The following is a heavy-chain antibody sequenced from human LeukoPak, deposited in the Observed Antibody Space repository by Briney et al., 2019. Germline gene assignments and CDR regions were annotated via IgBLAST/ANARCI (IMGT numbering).Heavy chain of an antibody. CDR1: GFTFSSYA. CDR3: AKARGATYGTYYFDY. D-gene: IGHD4/OR15-4a*01. Sequence: GGSLRLSCAASGFTFSSYAMNWVRQAPGKGLEWVSISGSGGDTYYADSVKGRFTISRDNSKNTLYLKMNSLRAEDTAVYYCAKARGATYGTYYFDYWGQGTLVTVSS. CDR2: ISGSGGDT. V-gene: IGHV3-23*01. J-gene: IGHJ4*02.